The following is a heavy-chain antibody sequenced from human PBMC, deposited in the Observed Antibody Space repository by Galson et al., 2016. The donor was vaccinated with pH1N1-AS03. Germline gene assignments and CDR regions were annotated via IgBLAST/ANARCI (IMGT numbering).Heavy chain of an antibody. D-gene: IGHD3-3*01. V-gene: IGHV3-33*01. J-gene: IGHJ4*02. Sequence: SLRLSCAASGFTLRTYDMHWVRQAPGKGLEWVGINRYYGSSEYYGDSMKGPISISRDNSQSTISLQMNSLRVEDTAVYYCVRGSGYYFDSWGQGTLVIVSS. CDR3: VRGSGYYFDS. CDR1: GFTLRTYD. CDR2: NRYYGSSE.